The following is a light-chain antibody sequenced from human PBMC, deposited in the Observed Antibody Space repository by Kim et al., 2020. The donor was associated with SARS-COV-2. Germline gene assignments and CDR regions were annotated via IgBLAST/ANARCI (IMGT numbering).Light chain of an antibody. Sequence: ASVGDRVTITCRSSQSISGYLNWSQQKPGQAPELLIFAASTLRSGVPSRFSGSGSGTEFALTISSLRHEDFATYYCKQSYTSPRAFGQRTKVDIK. CDR1: QSISGY. J-gene: IGKJ1*01. CDR2: AAS. CDR3: KQSYTSPRA. V-gene: IGKV1-39*01.